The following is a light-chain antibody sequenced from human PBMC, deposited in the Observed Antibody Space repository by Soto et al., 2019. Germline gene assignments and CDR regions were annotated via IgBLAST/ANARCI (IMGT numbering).Light chain of an antibody. J-gene: IGKJ5*01. CDR1: QSVSFRY. Sequence: EVVLTQSPGTLSLSPGERATLSCRASQSVSFRYLAWYQQRPGQAPRLLIYDASTRANGIPDRFSGSGSGTDFTITISRLEPEDVAVYYCQQSGSLPSTFGQGTRLDIK. CDR2: DAS. CDR3: QQSGSLPST. V-gene: IGKV3-20*01.